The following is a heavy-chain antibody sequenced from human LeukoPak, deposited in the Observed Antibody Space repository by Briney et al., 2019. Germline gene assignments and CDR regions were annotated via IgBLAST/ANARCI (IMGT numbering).Heavy chain of an antibody. CDR3: ARGYDFWSGVMSDAFDI. D-gene: IGHD3-3*01. CDR2: IYHSGNT. J-gene: IGHJ3*02. CDR1: GGSISSHY. Sequence: SETLSLTCTVSGGSISSHYWSWVRQTPGKGLEWIGHIYHSGNTKYNSALKGRVTISDDASKNQFSLRLSSVTAADTAVYFCARGYDFWSGVMSDAFDIWGRGTKVTVCS. V-gene: IGHV4-59*11.